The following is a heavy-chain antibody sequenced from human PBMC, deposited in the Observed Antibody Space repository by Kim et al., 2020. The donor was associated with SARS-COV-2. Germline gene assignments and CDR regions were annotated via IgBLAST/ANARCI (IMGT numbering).Heavy chain of an antibody. J-gene: IGHJ5*02. CDR1: GFTFRLHW. D-gene: IGHD2-2*01. CDR2: INTDGSTT. V-gene: IGHV3-74*01. CDR3: ARRNFHAFDP. Sequence: GGSLRLSCGASGFTFRLHWMYWVRQAPGEGLECVSHINTDGSTTTYADSVKGRFTISRDNAKNTLYLEMNSLRADDTAVYYCARRNFHAFDPWGQGTLVT.